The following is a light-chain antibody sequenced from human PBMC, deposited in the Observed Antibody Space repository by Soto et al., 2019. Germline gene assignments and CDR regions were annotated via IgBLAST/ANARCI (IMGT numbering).Light chain of an antibody. CDR1: TGDVGGYDY. Sequence: QSVLTQPASVSGSPGQSITISCTGTTGDVGGYDYVSWYQQYPYKAPKLIIYEVTNRPSGISNRFSGSKSGNTAFLTIYGLQAEDEDDYYCSSHTSGNTRVFGTGTKVTVL. V-gene: IGLV2-14*01. J-gene: IGLJ1*01. CDR2: EVT. CDR3: SSHTSGNTRV.